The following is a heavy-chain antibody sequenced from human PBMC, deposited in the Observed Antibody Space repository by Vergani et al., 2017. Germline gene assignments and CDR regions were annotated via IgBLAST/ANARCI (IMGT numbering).Heavy chain of an antibody. D-gene: IGHD3-9*01. CDR1: GGSISSGYY. J-gene: IGHJ4*02. Sequence: QLQLQESGPGLVKPSETLSLTCTVSGGSISSGYYWGWIRQPPGKGLEWIGSIYHSGSTYYNPSLKSRVTISVDTSKNQFSLKLSSVTAADTAVYYCARAHYDILTGYPNYFDYWGQGTLVTVSS. CDR3: ARAHYDILTGYPNYFDY. CDR2: IYHSGST. V-gene: IGHV4-38-2*02.